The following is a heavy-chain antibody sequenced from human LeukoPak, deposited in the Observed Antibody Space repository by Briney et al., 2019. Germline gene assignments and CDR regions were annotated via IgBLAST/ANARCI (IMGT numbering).Heavy chain of an antibody. D-gene: IGHD3-9*01. V-gene: IGHV1-24*01. CDR2: FDPEDGET. CDR1: GYTLTELS. J-gene: IGHJ6*02. CDR3: ATATIFRPGSKIGMDV. Sequence: ASVKVSCKVSGYTLTELSMHWVRQAPGKGLEWMGGFDPEDGETIYAQKFQGRVTMTEDTSTDTAYMELSSLRSEDTAVYYCATATIFRPGSKIGMDVWGQGTTVTVSS.